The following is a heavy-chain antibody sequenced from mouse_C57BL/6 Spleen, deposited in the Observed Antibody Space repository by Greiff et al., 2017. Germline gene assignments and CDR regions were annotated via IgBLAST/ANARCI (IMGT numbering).Heavy chain of an antibody. V-gene: IGHV1-69*01. CDR3: ARYRGTAQAGFAY. J-gene: IGHJ3*01. D-gene: IGHD3-2*02. CDR1: GYTFTSYW. Sequence: QVQLQQPGAELVMPGASVKLSCKASGYTFTSYWMHWVKQRPGQGLEWIGEIDPSDSYTNYNQKFKGKSTLTVDKSSSTAYMQLSSLTSEGSAVYYCARYRGTAQAGFAYWGQGTLVTVSA. CDR2: IDPSDSYT.